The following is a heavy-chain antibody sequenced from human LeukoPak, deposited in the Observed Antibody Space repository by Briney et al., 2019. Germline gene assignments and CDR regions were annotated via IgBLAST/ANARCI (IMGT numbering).Heavy chain of an antibody. Sequence: GASVKVSCKASGYTFTGCYMHWVRQAPGQGLEWMGWINPNSGGTNYAQKFQGRVTMTRDTSISTAYMELSRLRSDDTAVYYCASPIQLWSDDAFDIWGQGTMVTVSS. J-gene: IGHJ3*02. D-gene: IGHD5-18*01. CDR2: INPNSGGT. CDR1: GYTFTGCY. CDR3: ASPIQLWSDDAFDI. V-gene: IGHV1-2*02.